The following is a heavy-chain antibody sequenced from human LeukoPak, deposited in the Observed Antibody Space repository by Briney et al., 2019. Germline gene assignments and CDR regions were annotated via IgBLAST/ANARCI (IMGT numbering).Heavy chain of an antibody. J-gene: IGHJ6*02. V-gene: IGHV3-66*01. CDR1: GFTVSSNY. Sequence: GGSLRLSCAASGFTVSSNYMSWVRQAPGKGLEWVSVIYSGGSTYYADSVKGRFTISRDNSKNTLYLQMNSLRAEDTAVYYCARAEGGNPSSIFGVGRLRAYYYGMDVWGQGTTVTVSS. D-gene: IGHD3-3*01. CDR3: ARAEGGNPSSIFGVGRLRAYYYGMDV. CDR2: IYSGGST.